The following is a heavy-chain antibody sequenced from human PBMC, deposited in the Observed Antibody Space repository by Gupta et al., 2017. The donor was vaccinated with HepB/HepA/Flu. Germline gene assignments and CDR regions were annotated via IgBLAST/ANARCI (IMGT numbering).Heavy chain of an antibody. Sequence: EVQLVESGGGLVQPGGSLRLSCAASGFTFSNSEMNWVRQAPGKGLEWVSYISRRGEMIHYRDSVKGRFTISRENAKNSLYLKMKSLRAEDTAVDHCARDPPFDYWSQGSLVTVSS. CDR2: ISRRGEMI. J-gene: IGHJ4*02. V-gene: IGHV3-48*03. CDR1: GFTFSNSE. CDR3: ARDPPFDY.